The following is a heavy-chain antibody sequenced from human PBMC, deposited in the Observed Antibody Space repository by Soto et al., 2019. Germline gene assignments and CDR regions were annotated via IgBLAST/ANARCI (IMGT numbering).Heavy chain of an antibody. CDR3: ARHVREFSAPGSYDSFDY. J-gene: IGHJ4*02. CDR1: GDSISGDTYF. V-gene: IGHV4-39*01. D-gene: IGHD3-10*01. Sequence: SETLSLTCTVSGDSISGDTYFWGWIRQPPGKGLEWIGNMFFRGNTYYNPSLKSRVSVVVDTSKNQFSLRLSSMTAADTAVYYCARHVREFSAPGSYDSFDYWGQGILVTVSS. CDR2: MFFRGNT.